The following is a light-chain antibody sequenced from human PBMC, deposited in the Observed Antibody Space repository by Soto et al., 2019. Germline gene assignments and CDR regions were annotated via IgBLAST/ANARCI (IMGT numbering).Light chain of an antibody. Sequence: EIVLTQSPGTLSLSPGERATLSCRASQSVSSSYLAWYQQKPGQASRLLIYGASSRATGIPDRFSGSGSGTDFTLTISRLEPEDFAVYYCQQYGRPPLTFGGGTKVEIK. CDR3: QQYGRPPLT. CDR1: QSVSSSY. V-gene: IGKV3-20*01. J-gene: IGKJ4*01. CDR2: GAS.